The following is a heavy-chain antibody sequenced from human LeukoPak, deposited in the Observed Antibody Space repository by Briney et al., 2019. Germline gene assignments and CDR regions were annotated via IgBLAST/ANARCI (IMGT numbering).Heavy chain of an antibody. CDR2: ISGNAIYI. Sequence: GGSLRLSCAASGFTFSSYGMHWVRQAPGKGLEWVSSISGNAIYIDYADSVKGRFTISRDNAKNSLYLQMNSLRAEDTAVYYCARGSYGGYYYYYGMDVWGQGTTVTVSS. V-gene: IGHV3-21*01. CDR1: GFTFSSYG. J-gene: IGHJ6*02. D-gene: IGHD5-18*01. CDR3: ARGSYGGYYYYYGMDV.